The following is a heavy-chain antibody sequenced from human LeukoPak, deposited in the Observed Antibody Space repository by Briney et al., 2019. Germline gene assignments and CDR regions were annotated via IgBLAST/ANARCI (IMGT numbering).Heavy chain of an antibody. D-gene: IGHD3-9*01. Sequence: GGSLRLSCAAPGFTFDDYGMSWVRQAPGKGLEWVSGINSDGSSTSYADSVKGRFTISRDNAKNTLYLQMNSLRAEDTAVYYCARDGFYDILTGWVIWGQGTLVTVSS. CDR2: INSDGSST. CDR3: ARDGFYDILTGWVI. J-gene: IGHJ4*02. CDR1: GFTFDDYG. V-gene: IGHV3-74*01.